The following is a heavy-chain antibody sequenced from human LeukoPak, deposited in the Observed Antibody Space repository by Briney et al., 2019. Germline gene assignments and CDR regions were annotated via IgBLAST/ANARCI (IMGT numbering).Heavy chain of an antibody. V-gene: IGHV4-59*12. J-gene: IGHJ3*02. CDR3: ARDAARKRRVGATTVSAFDI. CDR1: GGSISSYY. Sequence: SETLSLTCTVSGGSISSYYWSWIRQPPGKGLEWIGYIYYSGSTNYNPSLKSRVTISVDTSKNQFSLKLSSVTAADTAVYYCARDAARKRRVGATTVSAFDIWGQGTMVTVSS. D-gene: IGHD1-26*01. CDR2: IYYSGST.